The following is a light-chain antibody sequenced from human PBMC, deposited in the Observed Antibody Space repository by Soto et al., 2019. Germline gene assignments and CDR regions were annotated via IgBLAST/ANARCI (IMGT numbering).Light chain of an antibody. J-gene: IGLJ3*02. CDR2: EGS. CDR3: CSYAGSSTWV. Sequence: HSALTQPASVSGSPGQSITISCTGTSSDVGSYNLVSWYQQHPGKAPKLMIYEGSKWPSGVSNRFSGSKSGNTASLTISGLQTEDEADYYCCSYAGSSTWVFGGGTQLTVL. V-gene: IGLV2-23*01. CDR1: SSDVGSYNL.